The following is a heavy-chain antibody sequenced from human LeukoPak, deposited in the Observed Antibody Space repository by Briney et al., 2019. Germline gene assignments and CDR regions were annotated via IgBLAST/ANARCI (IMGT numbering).Heavy chain of an antibody. V-gene: IGHV2-70*11. D-gene: IGHD5-18*01. CDR1: GFSLSTSGMC. J-gene: IGHJ4*02. Sequence: ESGPALVKPTQTLTLTCTFSGFSLSTSGMCVSWIRQPPGKALEWLARIDWDDDKYYSTSLKTRLTISKDTSKNQVVLTLTNMDPVDTATYYCARSREYSYGYGPFDYXGQGTLVTV. CDR3: ARSREYSYGYGPFDY. CDR2: IDWDDDK.